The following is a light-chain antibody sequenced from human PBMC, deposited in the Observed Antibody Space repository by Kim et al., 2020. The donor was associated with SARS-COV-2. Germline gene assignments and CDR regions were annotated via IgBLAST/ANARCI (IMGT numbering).Light chain of an antibody. J-gene: IGKJ2*01. V-gene: IGKV3-20*01. Sequence: TLSPSPGERATRSCRASQSVTSTYLAWYQQKPGQAPRLLIYGASTRATGIPDRFSGSGSGTDFTLTISRLEPEDFAVYYCQQHGETFGQGTKLEI. CDR1: QSVTSTY. CDR3: QQHGET. CDR2: GAS.